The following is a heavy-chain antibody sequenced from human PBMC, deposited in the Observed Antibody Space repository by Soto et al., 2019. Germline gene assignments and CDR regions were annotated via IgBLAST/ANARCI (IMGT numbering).Heavy chain of an antibody. CDR1: GFTFNSYT. D-gene: IGHD2-2*01. CDR2: ISGSGGST. V-gene: IGHV3-23*01. Sequence: PGGSLRLSCAASGFTFNSYTMAWVRQAPGKGLEWVSSISGSGGSTYYADSVQGRFTISRDNSKNTLYLQMNSLRAEDTAVYYCAKDGAGYCSSTSCYPVDYWGQGTLVTVSS. CDR3: AKDGAGYCSSTSCYPVDY. J-gene: IGHJ4*02.